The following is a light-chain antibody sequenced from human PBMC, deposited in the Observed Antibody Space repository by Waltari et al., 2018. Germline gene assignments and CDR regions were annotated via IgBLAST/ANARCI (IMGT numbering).Light chain of an antibody. J-gene: IGKJ4*01. CDR3: QQSYRPPLT. Sequence: DIQMTQSPSSLSASVGDRVTITCRASQNIGNFLNWYQQTPGTAPNLLIFVASSLQPGAPSRFSGSGSGSDFTLTISTLQPEDFAAYYCQQSYRPPLTFGGGTRVEI. V-gene: IGKV1-39*01. CDR1: QNIGNF. CDR2: VAS.